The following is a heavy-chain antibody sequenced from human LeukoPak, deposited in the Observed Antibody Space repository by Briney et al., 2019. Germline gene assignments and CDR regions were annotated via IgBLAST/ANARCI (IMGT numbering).Heavy chain of an antibody. D-gene: IGHD3-10*01. Sequence: SQTLSLTCVISGDSFSSYSAGWNWIRLSPSRGLEWLGRTYYRSKWYNDYAVSVKSRITINPDTPKNQFSLQLNSVTPEDTAVYFCAREGHYLGSGGYYHYGMDVWGQGTTVTVSS. CDR1: GDSFSSYSAG. CDR2: TYYRSKWYN. V-gene: IGHV6-1*01. J-gene: IGHJ6*02. CDR3: AREGHYLGSGGYYHYGMDV.